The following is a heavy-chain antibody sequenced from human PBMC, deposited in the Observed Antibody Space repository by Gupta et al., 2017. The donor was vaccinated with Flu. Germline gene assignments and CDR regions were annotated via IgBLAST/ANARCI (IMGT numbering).Heavy chain of an antibody. CDR2: VYFSGYS. Sequence: IRQTPGKGLEWIGSVYFSGYSSYNPSLKSRVTISVDTPNNQFSLRLSSVTAADTAVYYCAREPKVGSCGGDCYAAVQFDYWGQGTLVTVSS. D-gene: IGHD2-21*02. V-gene: IGHV4-39*02. CDR3: AREPKVGSCGGDCYAAVQFDY. J-gene: IGHJ4*02.